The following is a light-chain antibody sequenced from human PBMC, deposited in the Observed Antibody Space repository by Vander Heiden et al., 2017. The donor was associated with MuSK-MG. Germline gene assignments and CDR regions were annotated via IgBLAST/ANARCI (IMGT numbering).Light chain of an antibody. V-gene: IGLV2-23*02. Sequence: QSALTQPASVSGSPEQSITISCTGTSTDVGSYNFVSWYQQHPGKVPKRLMDDVYKRPSGVSTRFSCSKSGNTASPTTKGLQAEEEADDYCCSSDTSSTSRVFGTGTTLTVL. CDR1: STDVGSYNF. CDR2: DVY. CDR3: CSSDTSSTSRV. J-gene: IGLJ1*01.